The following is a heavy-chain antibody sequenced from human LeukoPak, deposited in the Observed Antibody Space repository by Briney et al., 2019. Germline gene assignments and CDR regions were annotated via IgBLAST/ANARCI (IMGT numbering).Heavy chain of an antibody. D-gene: IGHD6-13*01. CDR1: GGSISSYY. CDR2: IYYSGST. J-gene: IGHJ3*02. Sequence: SETLSLTCTVSGGSISSYYWSWIRQPPGKGLEWIGYIYYSGSTSYNPSLKSRVTISVDTSKNQFSLKLSSVTAADTAVYYCARPQSSSFDAFDIWGQGTMVTVSS. CDR3: ARPQSSSFDAFDI. V-gene: IGHV4-59*08.